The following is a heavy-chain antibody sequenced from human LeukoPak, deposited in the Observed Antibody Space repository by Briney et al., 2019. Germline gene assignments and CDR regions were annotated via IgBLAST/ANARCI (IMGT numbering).Heavy chain of an antibody. CDR3: ARRRLTARRSDAFDI. D-gene: IGHD6-6*01. V-gene: IGHV4-39*02. CDR2: IYYSGTT. Sequence: SETLSLTCTVSGDSITSDHYWTWIRQPPGKGLEWIGSIYYSGTTYYNPSLKSRVTISVDTSKNHFSLKLSSVTAADTAVYYCARRRLTARRSDAFDIWGQGTLVIVSS. J-gene: IGHJ3*02. CDR1: GDSITSDHY.